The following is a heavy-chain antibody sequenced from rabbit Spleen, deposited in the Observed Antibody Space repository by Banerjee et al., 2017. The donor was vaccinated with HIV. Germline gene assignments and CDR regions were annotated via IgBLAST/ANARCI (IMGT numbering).Heavy chain of an antibody. CDR1: GFSFSGSHY. V-gene: IGHV1S40*01. CDR3: ARLGHADYPYSYGLKL. Sequence: QSLEESGGDLVKPGASLTLTCTASGFSFSGSHYMCWVRQAPGKGLEWIACIYAGSSGTTYYTSWAKGRFTISKTSSTTVILQMTSLTAADTATYFCARLGHADYPYSYGLKLWGQGTLVTVS. CDR2: IYAGSSGTT. J-gene: IGHJ4*01. D-gene: IGHD6-1*01.